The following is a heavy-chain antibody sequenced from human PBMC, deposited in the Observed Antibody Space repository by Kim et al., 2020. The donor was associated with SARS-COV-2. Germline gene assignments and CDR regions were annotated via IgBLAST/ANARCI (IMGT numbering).Heavy chain of an antibody. CDR3: AKNVHITSVTFLWYFDL. Sequence: GGSLRLSCVASRFTFSSSAMTWVRQAPGKGLEWVSTIFGSGHGTDYANSVKGRFVVSRDNSKNTLSLQMNNLRGDDTAIYYCAKNVHITSVTFLWYFDLWGRGTSVTVSS. CDR1: RFTFSSSA. D-gene: IGHD2-2*01. V-gene: IGHV3-23*01. J-gene: IGHJ2*01. CDR2: IFGSGHGT.